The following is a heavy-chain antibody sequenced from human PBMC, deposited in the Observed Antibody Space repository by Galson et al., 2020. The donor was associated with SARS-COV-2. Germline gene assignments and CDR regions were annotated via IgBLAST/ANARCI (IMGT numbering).Heavy chain of an antibody. CDR3: AKDMADGYCSCGSCYSEYNWWFDP. D-gene: IGHD2-15*01. CDR2: ISWNSGSI. CDR1: GFTFDDYA. V-gene: IGHV3-9*01. Sequence: SLKISCAASGFTFDDYAMHWVRQAPGKGLEWVSGISWNSGSIGYADSVKGRFTISRDNAKNSLYLQMNSLRAEDTALYYCAKDMADGYCSCGSCYSEYNWWFDPWGQGTLVTVSS. J-gene: IGHJ5*02.